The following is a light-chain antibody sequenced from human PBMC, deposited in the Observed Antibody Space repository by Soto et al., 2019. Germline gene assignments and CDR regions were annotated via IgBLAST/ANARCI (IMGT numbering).Light chain of an antibody. CDR2: GAS. V-gene: IGKV3-20*01. CDR3: QQCGSSPIT. J-gene: IGKJ2*01. CDR1: QSVSSSY. Sequence: EIVLTQSPGTLSLSPGERATLSCRASQSVSSSYLAWYQQKPGQAPRLLIYGASSRATGIPDRFSGSGSGTDFTLTISRLEPEDFAVYYCQQCGSSPITFGQGTKVDIK.